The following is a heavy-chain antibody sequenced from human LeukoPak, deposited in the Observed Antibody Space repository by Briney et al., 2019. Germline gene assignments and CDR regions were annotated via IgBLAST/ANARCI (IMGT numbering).Heavy chain of an antibody. V-gene: IGHV1-2*04. CDR2: INPNSGGT. CDR1: GYTFTGYY. CDR3: ARGGTNYYGSGGPGDWFDP. J-gene: IGHJ5*02. Sequence: ASVTVSCKASGYTFTGYYMHWVRQAPGQGLEWMGWINPNSGGTNYAQKFQGWVTMTRDPSISTAYMELSRLRSDDTAVYYCARGGTNYYGSGGPGDWFDPWGQGTLVTVSS. D-gene: IGHD3-10*01.